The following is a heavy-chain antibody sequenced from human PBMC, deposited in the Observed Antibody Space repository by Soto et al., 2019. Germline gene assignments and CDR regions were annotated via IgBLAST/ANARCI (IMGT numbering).Heavy chain of an antibody. D-gene: IGHD6-25*01. V-gene: IGHV4-59*01. Sequence: SETLSLTCTVSGGSLSSYYWTWIRQSPGKGLEWIGYVYFSGNTNYNPSLKSRVTISIDTSKNQFSLRLASVTAADTTFYYCGSVRPSGYVLSWGQGTLVTVSS. CDR2: VYFSGNT. CDR3: GSVRPSGYVLS. J-gene: IGHJ5*02. CDR1: GGSLSSYY.